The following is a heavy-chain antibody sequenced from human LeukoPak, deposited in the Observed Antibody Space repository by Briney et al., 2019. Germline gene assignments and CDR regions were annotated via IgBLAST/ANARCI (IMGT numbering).Heavy chain of an antibody. CDR1: GFTFSSYG. D-gene: IGHD2-8*01. Sequence: GGPLRLSCAASGFTFSSYGMNWVRQAPGKGLEWVSGISGSGGTTYYADSVKGRFTISRDNSKNSLSLQVSSLRAEDTAVYYCAKTNGYHSGWGQGTLVTVSS. J-gene: IGHJ4*02. V-gene: IGHV3-23*01. CDR3: AKTNGYHSG. CDR2: ISGSGGTT.